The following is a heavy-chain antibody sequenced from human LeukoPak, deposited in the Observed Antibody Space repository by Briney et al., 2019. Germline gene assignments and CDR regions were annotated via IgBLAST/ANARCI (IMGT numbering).Heavy chain of an antibody. Sequence: ASVKVSCKASGYTFTSYGLCWVRQAPGQGLEWMGWISAYNGNTNYAQKLQGRVTMTTDTSTSTAYMELRSLRSDDTAVYYCARVVVGASSNYFDPWGQGTPVTVSS. CDR2: ISAYNGNT. J-gene: IGHJ5*02. CDR3: ARVVVGASSNYFDP. CDR1: GYTFTSYG. D-gene: IGHD1-26*01. V-gene: IGHV1-18*01.